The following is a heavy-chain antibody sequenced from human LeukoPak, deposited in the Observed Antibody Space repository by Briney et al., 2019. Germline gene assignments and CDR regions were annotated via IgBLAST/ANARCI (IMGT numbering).Heavy chain of an antibody. CDR1: GFTFSSYG. CDR2: IWYDGSNK. D-gene: IGHD3-22*01. J-gene: IGHJ4*02. CDR3: ARDLSDSSGYYYADY. Sequence: PGGSLRLSCAASGFTFSSYGMHWVRQAPGKGLEWAAVIWYDGSNKYYADSVKGRFTISRDNSKNTLYLQMNSLRAEDTAVYYCARDLSDSSGYYYADYWGQGTLVTVSS. V-gene: IGHV3-33*01.